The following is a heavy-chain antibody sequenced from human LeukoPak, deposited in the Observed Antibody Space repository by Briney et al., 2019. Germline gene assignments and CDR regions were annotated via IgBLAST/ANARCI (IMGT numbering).Heavy chain of an antibody. V-gene: IGHV4-38-2*01. D-gene: IGHD3-16*01. CDR1: GYSISSGYY. CDR2: IYHSGST. J-gene: IGHJ3*02. CDR3: ARVWDHGAFDI. Sequence: SETLSLTCAASGYSISSGYYWGWIRQPPGKGLEWIGSIYHSGSTNYNPSLKSRVTISVDTSKNQFSLKLSSVTAADTAVYYCARVWDHGAFDIWGQGTMVTVSS.